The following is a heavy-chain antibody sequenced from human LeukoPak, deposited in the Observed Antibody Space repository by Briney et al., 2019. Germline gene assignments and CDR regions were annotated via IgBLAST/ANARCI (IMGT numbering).Heavy chain of an antibody. J-gene: IGHJ4*02. CDR3: ARDLFDY. Sequence: GXXXVRXAPXQGLEWMGWISAYNGNTNYAQKPQGRVTMTTDTSTSTAYMELRSLRSDDTAVYYCARDLFDYWGQGTLVTVSS. CDR1: G. V-gene: IGHV1-18*01. CDR2: ISAYNGNT.